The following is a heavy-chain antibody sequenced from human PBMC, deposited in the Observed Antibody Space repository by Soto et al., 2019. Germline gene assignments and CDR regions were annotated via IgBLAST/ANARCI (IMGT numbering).Heavy chain of an antibody. D-gene: IGHD3-16*02. CDR2: IDHSGTT. J-gene: IGHJ3*02. V-gene: IGHV4-34*01. CDR1: GGSISDYY. CDR3: AREVYVWGSYRYARDAFDI. Sequence: SETLSLTCAVYGGSISDYYWSWIRQPPGKGLEWIGEIDHSGTTNYNPSLKSRATISVDTSKKQFSLKLSSVTAADTAAYYCAREVYVWGSYRYARDAFDIWGRGTVVT.